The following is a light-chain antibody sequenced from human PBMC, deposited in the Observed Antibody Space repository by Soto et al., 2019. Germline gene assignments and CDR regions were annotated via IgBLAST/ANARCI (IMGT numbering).Light chain of an antibody. Sequence: DIVLTHYPSSVSSVTGDSVPLSWRASQKINTRLAWYQHRPGQAPRLLIYQTSNRAAGIPARFSASGTGTDFTLTITDVQPEDFAVYYCHQRQSWPRTFGQGTKVDIK. V-gene: IGKV3-11*01. J-gene: IGKJ1*01. CDR1: QKINTR. CDR3: HQRQSWPRT. CDR2: QTS.